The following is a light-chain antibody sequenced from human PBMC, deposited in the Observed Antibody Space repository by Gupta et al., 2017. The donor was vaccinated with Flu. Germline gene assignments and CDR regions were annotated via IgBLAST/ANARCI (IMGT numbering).Light chain of an antibody. CDR3: SSYTTSSAPNWV. V-gene: IGLV2-14*01. Sequence: QSALTQPASVSGSPGQSITISCTGTSSDFGDYKYVSWYQQHPGKAPKLMIFEVSNRPSGGANRFSGSKSGNTASLTIFGLQAEDEADYYCSSYTTSSAPNWVFGGGTKLTVL. CDR1: SSDFGDYKY. CDR2: EVS. J-gene: IGLJ3*02.